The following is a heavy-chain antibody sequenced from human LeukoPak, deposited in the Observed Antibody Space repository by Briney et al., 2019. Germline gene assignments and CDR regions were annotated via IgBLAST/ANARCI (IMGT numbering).Heavy chain of an antibody. CDR2: IYPGDSDT. J-gene: IGHJ3*02. CDR3: ARRYCTDGLCYSSAFDI. V-gene: IGHV5-51*01. CDR1: GYSFTNYW. D-gene: IGHD2-8*01. Sequence: GESLKISCKGSGYSFTNYWIGWVRQMPGKGLEWMGIIYPGDSDTRYSPSFQGQVTISADKSISTAYLQWSSLKASDTAMYCCARRYCTDGLCYSSAFDIWGQGTMVTVSS.